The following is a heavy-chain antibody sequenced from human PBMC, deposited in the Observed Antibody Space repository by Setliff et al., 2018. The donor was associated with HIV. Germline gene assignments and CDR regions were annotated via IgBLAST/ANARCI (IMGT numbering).Heavy chain of an antibody. Sequence: GGSLRLSCAASRFSFNSYSMNWVRQAPGKGLEWISYITGSSNDIYYADSVKGRFTISRDNAKNSLYLQMSSLRAEDTAVYYCAKDRTSYGDYVLGPSFDLWGRGTLVTVSS. D-gene: IGHD4-17*01. CDR3: AKDRTSYGDYVLGPSFDL. J-gene: IGHJ2*01. CDR2: ITGSSNDI. CDR1: RFSFNSYS. V-gene: IGHV3-48*01.